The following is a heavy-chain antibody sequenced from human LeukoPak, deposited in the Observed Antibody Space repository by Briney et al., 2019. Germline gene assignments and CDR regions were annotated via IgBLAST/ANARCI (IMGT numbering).Heavy chain of an antibody. V-gene: IGHV4-38-2*01. D-gene: IGHD3-16*01. CDR3: ARKQKMGVDH. CDR2: TSHSGNT. J-gene: IGHJ4*02. CDR1: GYSISSAYY. Sequence: SETLSLTCVVSGYSISSAYYWGWIRQPPGKGLEWIGSTSHSGNTYYTASLKSRVSVSFDTSQNQFSLKLSAVTAADTATYYCARKQKMGVDHWGQGTLVTVSS.